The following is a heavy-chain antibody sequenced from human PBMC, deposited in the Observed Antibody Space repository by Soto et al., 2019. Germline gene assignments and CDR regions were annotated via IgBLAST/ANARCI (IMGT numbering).Heavy chain of an antibody. J-gene: IGHJ6*02. CDR3: ARTDRDFYGLDG. CDR1: GFTFRNYD. CDR2: ISAAGDP. Sequence: EVQLVESGGGLVQPGGSLRLSCEASGFTFRNYDMHWVRQGTGKGLEWVSGISAAGDPDYADSVEGRFPISRENAQNSFFLQMNSLRVGDTAVDYCARTDRDFYGLDGWGQGTTVIVSS. V-gene: IGHV3-13*05.